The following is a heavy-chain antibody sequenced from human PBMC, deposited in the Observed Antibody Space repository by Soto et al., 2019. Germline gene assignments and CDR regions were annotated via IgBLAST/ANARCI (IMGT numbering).Heavy chain of an antibody. CDR1: GYTFPSYG. CDR2: ISAYNGNT. Sequence: ASVRVSCKASGYTFPSYGISWVRQAPGQGLVWMGWISAYNGNTNYAQKLQGRVTMTTDTSTSTAYMELRSLRSDDTAVYYCARGVLLYLRWPLSDYCLDVWGQRTPVSGSS. V-gene: IGHV1-18*01. D-gene: IGHD3-9*01. CDR3: ARGVLLYLRWPLSDYCLDV. J-gene: IGHJ6*02.